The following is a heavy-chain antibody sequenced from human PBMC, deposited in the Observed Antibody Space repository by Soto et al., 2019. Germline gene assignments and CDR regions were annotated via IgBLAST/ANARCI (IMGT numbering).Heavy chain of an antibody. V-gene: IGHV3-30*18. CDR3: AKGEVRGIIPSYFDY. CDR1: GFTFRWFG. Sequence: GGSLRLSCAGSGFTFRWFGMNWVRQAPGKGLEWVARISNDGSNEYYVDSVKGRFTISRDNAKNTLYLQMDSLRAEDTAVYYCAKGEVRGIIPSYFDYWGLGTLVTVSS. D-gene: IGHD3-10*01. CDR2: ISNDGSNE. J-gene: IGHJ4*02.